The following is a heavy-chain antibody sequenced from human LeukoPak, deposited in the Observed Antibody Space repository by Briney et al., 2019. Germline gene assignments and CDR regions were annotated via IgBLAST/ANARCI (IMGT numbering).Heavy chain of an antibody. D-gene: IGHD3-22*01. J-gene: IGHJ4*02. CDR3: AVTYYYDSSGYSPYFDY. CDR2: IYSSGST. V-gene: IGHV4-59*01. CDR1: GGSINNYF. Sequence: SETLSLTCTVSGGSINNYFWSWIRQPPGKGLEWIGYIYSSGSTKYNPSLKSRVTISVDTSKNQFSLKLSSVTAADTAVYYCAVTYYYDSSGYSPYFDYWGQGTLVTVSS.